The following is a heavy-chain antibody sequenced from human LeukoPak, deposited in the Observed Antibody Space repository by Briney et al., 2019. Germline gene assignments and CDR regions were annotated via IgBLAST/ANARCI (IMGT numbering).Heavy chain of an antibody. CDR2: ISYDGSNK. Sequence: GGSLRLSCAASGFTFSSFPMHWVRQAPGKGLEWVAVISYDGSNKYYADSVKGRFTISRDNSKNTLYLQMNSLRAEDTAVYYCAKGRWSSGWDPFDYWGQGTLVTVSS. J-gene: IGHJ4*02. V-gene: IGHV3-30-3*01. CDR3: AKGRWSSGWDPFDY. CDR1: GFTFSSFP. D-gene: IGHD6-19*01.